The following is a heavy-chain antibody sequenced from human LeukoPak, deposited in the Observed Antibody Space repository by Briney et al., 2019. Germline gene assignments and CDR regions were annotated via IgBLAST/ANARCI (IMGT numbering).Heavy chain of an antibody. J-gene: IGHJ4*02. Sequence: SETLSLTCTVSGGSISSTGYCWSWIRQPAGKGLEWIGHIYTNGNTNYNPSLKSRVTISVDTSKNQFSLKLSSVTAADTAVYYCARGAIWFEEFIDYWGQGTLVTVSS. CDR1: GGSISSTGYC. CDR3: ARGAIWFEEFIDY. V-gene: IGHV4-61*09. D-gene: IGHD3-10*01. CDR2: IYTNGNT.